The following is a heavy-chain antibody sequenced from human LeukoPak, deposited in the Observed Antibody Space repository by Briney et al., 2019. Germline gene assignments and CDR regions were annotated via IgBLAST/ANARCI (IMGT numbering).Heavy chain of an antibody. D-gene: IGHD6-19*01. V-gene: IGHV3-21*01. Sequence: GGSLRLSCAASGFTFSSYSMNWVRQAPGKGLEWVSSISSSSSYIYYADSVKGRFTISRDNAKNSLYLQMNSLRAEDTAVYYCARGIAVAGYYYYMDVWGKGTTVTVSS. J-gene: IGHJ6*03. CDR2: ISSSSSYI. CDR1: GFTFSSYS. CDR3: ARGIAVAGYYYYMDV.